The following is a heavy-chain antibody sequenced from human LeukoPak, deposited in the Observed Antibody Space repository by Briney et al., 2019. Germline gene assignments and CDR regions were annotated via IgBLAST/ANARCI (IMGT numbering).Heavy chain of an antibody. CDR1: GFTFSSYG. Sequence: PGRSLRLSCAASGFTFSSYGMNWVRQAPGKGLEWVAVIWYDGSRKYYADSVKGRFTISRDNSKNTQYLQMNSRRAEDTAVYYCANDCYDFWSGYEGYYFDYWGQGTLVTVSS. D-gene: IGHD3-3*01. CDR3: ANDCYDFWSGYEGYYFDY. V-gene: IGHV3-33*06. CDR2: IWYDGSRK. J-gene: IGHJ4*02.